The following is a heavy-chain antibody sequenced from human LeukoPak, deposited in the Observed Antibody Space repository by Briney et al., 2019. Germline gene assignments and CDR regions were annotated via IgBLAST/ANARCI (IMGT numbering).Heavy chain of an antibody. J-gene: IGHJ4*02. D-gene: IGHD6-13*01. CDR3: ARDSGGIAAAGTTYYFDY. CDR2: FDPEDGET. Sequence: ASVKVSCKASGGTFSSYAISWVRQAPGQGLEWMGGFDPEDGETIYAQKFQGRVTITTDESTSTAYMELSSLRSEDTAVYYCARDSGGIAAAGTTYYFDYWGQGTLVTVSS. V-gene: IGHV1-69*05. CDR1: GGTFSSYA.